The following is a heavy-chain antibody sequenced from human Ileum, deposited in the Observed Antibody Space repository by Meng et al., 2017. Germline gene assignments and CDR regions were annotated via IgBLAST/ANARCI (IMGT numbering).Heavy chain of an antibody. V-gene: IGHV4-39*01. Sequence: QLQLQESGPGLVKPSETLSLTCTVSGDSISTYTYYWGWIRQPPGKGLEWIGSIYYSGSTYYNPSLQSRVTISIDTSKNQFSLKLDSVTAADSAVYYCARVAQRVGFWRGYFNQWGQGTLVTVSS. CDR2: IYYSGST. J-gene: IGHJ1*01. D-gene: IGHD3-3*01. CDR1: GDSISTYTYY. CDR3: ARVAQRVGFWRGYFNQ.